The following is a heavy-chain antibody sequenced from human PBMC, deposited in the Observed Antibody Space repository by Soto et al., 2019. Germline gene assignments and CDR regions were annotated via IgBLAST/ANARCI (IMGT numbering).Heavy chain of an antibody. CDR1: GYTFTSYY. CDR3: ARDDSIFGVVTPANRFGP. J-gene: IGHJ5*02. D-gene: IGHD3-3*01. V-gene: IGHV1-46*01. Sequence: RASVKVSCQASGYTFTSYYMHWVRQAPGQGLEWMGIINPSGGSTSYAQKFQGRVTMTRDTSTSTVYMELSSLRSEDTAVYYCARDDSIFGVVTPANRFGPWGQGTQVTVSS. CDR2: INPSGGST.